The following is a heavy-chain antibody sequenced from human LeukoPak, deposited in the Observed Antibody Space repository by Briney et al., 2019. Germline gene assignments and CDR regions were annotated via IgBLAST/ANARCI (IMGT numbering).Heavy chain of an antibody. CDR1: GFTFSSYA. CDR2: IWYDGSNK. V-gene: IGHV3-33*08. CDR3: AAPRPAGWFYFDY. Sequence: GGSLRLSCAASGFTFSSYAMHWVRQAPGKGLEWVAVIWYDGSNKYYADSVKGRFTISRDNSKNTLYLQMNSLRAEDTAVYYCAAPRPAGWFYFDYWGQGTLVTVSS. J-gene: IGHJ4*02. D-gene: IGHD2-15*01.